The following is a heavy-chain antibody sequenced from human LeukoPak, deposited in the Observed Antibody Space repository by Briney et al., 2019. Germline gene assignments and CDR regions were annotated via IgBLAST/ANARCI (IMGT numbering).Heavy chain of an antibody. D-gene: IGHD6-13*01. CDR3: ARDLRPHSGAAAGTEGDY. Sequence: ASVKVSCKASGYTFTGYYMHWVRQAPGQGLEWMGWINPNSGGTNYAQKFQGRVTMTRDTSISTAYMELCRLRSDDTAVYYCARDLRPHSGAAAGTEGDYWGQGTLVTVSS. V-gene: IGHV1-2*02. CDR1: GYTFTGYY. J-gene: IGHJ4*02. CDR2: INPNSGGT.